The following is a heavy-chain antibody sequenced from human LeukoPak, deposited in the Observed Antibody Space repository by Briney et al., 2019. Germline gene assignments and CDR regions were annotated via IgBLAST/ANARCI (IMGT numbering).Heavy chain of an antibody. Sequence: SETLSLTCTVSGGSISSYYWSWIRQPPGKGLEWIGYIYYSGSTNYNPSLKSRVTISVDTSKNQFSLKLSSVTAADTAVYYCAKNRWDAFDIWGQGTMVTVSS. J-gene: IGHJ3*02. D-gene: IGHD2/OR15-2a*01. V-gene: IGHV4-59*08. CDR1: GGSISSYY. CDR3: AKNRWDAFDI. CDR2: IYYSGST.